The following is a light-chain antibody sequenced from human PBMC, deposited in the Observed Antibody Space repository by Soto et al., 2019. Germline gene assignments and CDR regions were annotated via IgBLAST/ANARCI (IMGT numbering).Light chain of an antibody. Sequence: QSVLTQPPSASGAPGQRVTISCSGSASNIGRDPVNWYQQVPGTAPKLLIYENNHRPSGVPDRFSGSKSGNTASLTVSGLQADDEADYYCNSYVGSNNYVFGTGTKVTAL. V-gene: IGLV1-44*01. CDR3: NSYVGSNNYV. CDR2: ENN. J-gene: IGLJ1*01. CDR1: ASNIGRDP.